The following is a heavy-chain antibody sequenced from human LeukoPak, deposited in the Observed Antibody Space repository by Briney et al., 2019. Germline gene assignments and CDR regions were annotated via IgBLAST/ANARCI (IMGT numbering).Heavy chain of an antibody. Sequence: GALRLSCEVSGFTFNSYVMSWVRRAPGKGLEWVSSFSGRGGYTFYADSVKGRFTLSSDNSKNTLHLQMISLRAEDTAVYYCAKGDQPLLYGGAFDSWGQGTLVTVSS. CDR1: GFTFNSYV. CDR3: AKGDQPLLYGGAFDS. CDR2: FSGRGGYT. J-gene: IGHJ4*02. D-gene: IGHD2-2*02. V-gene: IGHV3-23*01.